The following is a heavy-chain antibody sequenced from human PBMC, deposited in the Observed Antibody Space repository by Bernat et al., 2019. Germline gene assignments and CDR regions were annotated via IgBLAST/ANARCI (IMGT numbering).Heavy chain of an antibody. CDR2: ISYDGSNK. Sequence: QVQLVESGGDLVKPGGSLRLSCAASGFPFSSYGMHWVRQAPGKGLEWVAVISYDGSNKYYADSVKGRFTISRDNSKNTLYLQMNSLRAEDTAVYYCAKDRRIQLWLRAGAFDYWGQGTLVTVSS. D-gene: IGHD5-18*01. CDR3: AKDRRIQLWLRAGAFDY. V-gene: IGHV3-30*18. J-gene: IGHJ4*02. CDR1: GFPFSSYG.